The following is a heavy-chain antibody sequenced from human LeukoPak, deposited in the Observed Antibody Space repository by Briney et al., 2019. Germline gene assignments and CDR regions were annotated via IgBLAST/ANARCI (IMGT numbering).Heavy chain of an antibody. V-gene: IGHV3-9*01. D-gene: IGHD5-18*01. CDR1: GFTFDDYA. Sequence: GGSLRLSCAASGFTFDDYAMHWVRQAPGKGLEWVSGISWNSGSIGCADSVKGRFTISRDNAKNSLYLQMNSLRAEDTALYYCAKDKTRIQPQWDAFDIWGQGTMVTVSS. J-gene: IGHJ3*02. CDR3: AKDKTRIQPQWDAFDI. CDR2: ISWNSGSI.